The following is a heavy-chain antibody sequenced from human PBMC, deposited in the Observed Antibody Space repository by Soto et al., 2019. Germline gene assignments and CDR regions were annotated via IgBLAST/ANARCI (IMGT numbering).Heavy chain of an antibody. D-gene: IGHD2-21*01. CDR1: GGSMRSYY. CDR2: IYSRGDT. J-gene: IGHJ6*02. V-gene: IGHV4-4*07. CDR3: AGIGEDVYYGMDV. Sequence: SETLSLTCSVSGGSMRSYYWNWLRQPAGKGLEWIGRIYSRGDTNYNPSVKSRVTMSVDTSKNEFSLRLNSVTAADTAVYYCAGIGEDVYYGMDVWGQGTTVTVYS.